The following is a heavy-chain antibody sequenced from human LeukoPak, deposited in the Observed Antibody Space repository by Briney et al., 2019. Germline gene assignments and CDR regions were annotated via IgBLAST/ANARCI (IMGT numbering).Heavy chain of an antibody. D-gene: IGHD3-10*01. J-gene: IGHJ6*03. CDR1: GFTFSSYW. Sequence: PGGSLRLSCAASGFTFSSYWMSWVRQAPGKGLEWVANIKQDGSEKYYVDSVKVRFTISRDNAKNSLYLQMNSLRAEDTAVYYCARDQGSGINYYYYYMDVWGKGTTVTVSS. CDR2: IKQDGSEK. V-gene: IGHV3-7*01. CDR3: ARDQGSGINYYYYYMDV.